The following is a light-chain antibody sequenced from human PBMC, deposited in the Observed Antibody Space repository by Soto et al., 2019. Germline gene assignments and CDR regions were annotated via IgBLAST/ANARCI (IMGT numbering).Light chain of an antibody. V-gene: IGLV2-14*03. CDR3: TSYTSSGIPV. Sequence: QSALTQPASVSGSPGQSITISCTGSSSDIGAYNYVSWYQQHPDKAPKLMIFDVSDRPSGVSNRFSGSKSGNTASQTISGLQPEDEADYFCTSYTSSGIPVFGGGTQLTVL. CDR1: SSDIGAYNY. CDR2: DVS. J-gene: IGLJ2*01.